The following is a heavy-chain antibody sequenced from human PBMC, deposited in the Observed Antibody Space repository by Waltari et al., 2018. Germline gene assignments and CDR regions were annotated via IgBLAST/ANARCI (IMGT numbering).Heavy chain of an antibody. J-gene: IGHJ3*01. V-gene: IGHV3-15*01. CDR1: GFPFSKAW. CDR3: LFVDTALIIPDVFDL. Sequence: EVQLVESGGGLVKPGGSLRLYCSASGFPFSKAWMNWMRQARGKGLELVGRIKRTVDGGTTDYAEPVQERFTISRDDAKNTLYLQRSSPRTEDTAVYYCLFVDTALIIPDVFDLWGQGTLVTVSS. D-gene: IGHD5-18*01. CDR2: IKRTVDGGTT.